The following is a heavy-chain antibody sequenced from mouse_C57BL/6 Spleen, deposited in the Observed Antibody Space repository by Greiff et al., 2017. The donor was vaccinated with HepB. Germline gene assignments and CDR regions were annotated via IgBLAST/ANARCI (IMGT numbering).Heavy chain of an antibody. CDR2: IHPNSGST. Sequence: VKLQQPGAELVKPGASVKLSCKASGYTFTSYWMHWVKQRPGQGLEWIGMIHPNSGSTNYNEKFKSKATLTVDKSSSTAYMQLSSLTSEDSAVYYCARWQLRPLDYWGQGTTLTVSS. CDR3: ARWQLRPLDY. V-gene: IGHV1-64*01. J-gene: IGHJ2*01. CDR1: GYTFTSYW. D-gene: IGHD3-2*02.